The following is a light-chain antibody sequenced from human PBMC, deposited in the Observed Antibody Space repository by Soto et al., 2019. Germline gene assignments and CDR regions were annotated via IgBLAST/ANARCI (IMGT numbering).Light chain of an antibody. CDR3: GTWDSSLNVVL. CDR2: DNN. CDR1: RSNIGNNY. J-gene: IGLJ2*01. V-gene: IGLV1-51*01. Sequence: QSVLTQPPSVSAAPGQIVTISCSGSRSNIGNNYVSWYRQLPRTVPKLLIYDNNKRPSGIPDRFSGSKSGTSATLGITGLQTGDEADYYCGTWDSSLNVVLFGGGTKLTVL.